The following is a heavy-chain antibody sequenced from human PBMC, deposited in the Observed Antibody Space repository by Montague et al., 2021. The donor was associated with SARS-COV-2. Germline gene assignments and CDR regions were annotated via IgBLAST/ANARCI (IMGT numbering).Heavy chain of an antibody. Sequence: SLRLSCAASGFTFSSYWMSWVRQAPGRGLEWVANINQDGSEKYYVDSVKGRFTISRDNAKNSLYLQMNSLRAEDTAVYYCARDSFFVGDSSADYYYGMDVWGQGTTVTVSS. CDR1: GFTFSSYW. CDR2: INQDGSEK. D-gene: IGHD3-22*01. V-gene: IGHV3-7*01. J-gene: IGHJ6*02. CDR3: ARDSFFVGDSSADYYYGMDV.